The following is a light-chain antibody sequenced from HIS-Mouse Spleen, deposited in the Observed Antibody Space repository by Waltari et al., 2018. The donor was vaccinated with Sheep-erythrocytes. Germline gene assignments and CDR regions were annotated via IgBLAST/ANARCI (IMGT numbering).Light chain of an antibody. V-gene: IGKV1-9*01. Sequence: DIPLTQSPSFLSASVGDRVPIPCRASQGISRYLACYQQKPGEAPKLLVYAASTLESGVPSRFSGSGSGTEFTLTISSLQPEDFATYYCQQLNSFPRTFGQGTKLEIK. CDR3: QQLNSFPRT. CDR2: AAS. CDR1: QGISRY. J-gene: IGKJ2*02.